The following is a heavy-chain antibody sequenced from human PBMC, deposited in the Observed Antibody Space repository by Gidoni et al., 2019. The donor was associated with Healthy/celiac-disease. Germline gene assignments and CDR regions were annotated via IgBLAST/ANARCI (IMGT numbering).Heavy chain of an antibody. CDR3: ARTVAYPAGVDY. J-gene: IGHJ4*02. Sequence: GGSISSSSYYQGWIRQPPGKGLEWIGSIYYSGSTYYNPSLKSRVTISVDTSKNQFSLKLSSVTAADTAVYYCARTVAYPAGVDYWGQGTLVTVSS. V-gene: IGHV4-39*01. D-gene: IGHD4-17*01. CDR2: IYYSGST. CDR1: GGSISSSSYY.